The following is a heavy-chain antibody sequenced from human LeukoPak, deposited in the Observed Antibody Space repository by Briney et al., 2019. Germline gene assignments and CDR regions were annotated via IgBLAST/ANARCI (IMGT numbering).Heavy chain of an antibody. J-gene: IGHJ4*02. CDR2: IYTSGST. CDR3: ARAPGVTTFTSFDY. CDR1: GGSISSGSYY. D-gene: IGHD2/OR15-2a*01. V-gene: IGHV4-61*02. Sequence: SETLSLTCXVSGGSISSGSYYWTWIRQPAGKGLEWIGRIYTSGSTNYNPSLESRVTISVDTSKNQFSLKLSSVTAADTAVYYCARAPGVTTFTSFDYWGQGTLVTVSS.